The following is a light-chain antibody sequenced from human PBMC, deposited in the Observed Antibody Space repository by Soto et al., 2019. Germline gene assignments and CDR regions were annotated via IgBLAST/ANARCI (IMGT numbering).Light chain of an antibody. CDR1: QSVSSN. Sequence: EIVMTQSPATLSVSPGERATLSCRASQSVSSNLAWYQQKPGQAPMLLIYGASTRATGIPARFSGSGSGTEFTLTISSLQSEDFAVYYCQQRSNWPSFGQGTRLEIK. V-gene: IGKV3-15*01. CDR3: QQRSNWPS. J-gene: IGKJ5*01. CDR2: GAS.